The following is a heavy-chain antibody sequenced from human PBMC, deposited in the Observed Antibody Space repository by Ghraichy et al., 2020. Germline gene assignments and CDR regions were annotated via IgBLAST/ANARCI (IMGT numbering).Heavy chain of an antibody. CDR1: GGSFTNYY. V-gene: IGHV4-59*01. J-gene: IGHJ6*02. Sequence: SETLSLTCAVSGGSFTNYYWSWIRKAPGKGLEWIGCFYYSGSTNYNPSLKSRVTISVDTSKNQFSLRLTSVTAADTAVYYCARGEASGTPQHFFSYAMDVWGQGTTVTVSS. CDR3: ARGEASGTPQHFFSYAMDV. CDR2: FYYSGST. D-gene: IGHD1-7*01.